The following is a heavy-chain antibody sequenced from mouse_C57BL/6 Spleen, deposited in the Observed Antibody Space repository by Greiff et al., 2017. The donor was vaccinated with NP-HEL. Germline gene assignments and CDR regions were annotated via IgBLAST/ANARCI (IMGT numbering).Heavy chain of an antibody. CDR2: INPNNGGT. CDR3: ARRGDYGAYAMDY. J-gene: IGHJ4*01. D-gene: IGHD2-4*01. CDR1: GYTFTDYN. Sequence: EVQLQQSGPELVKPGASVKIPCKASGYTFTDYNMDWVKQSHGKSLEWIGDINPNNGGTIYNQKFKGKATLTVDKSSSTAYMELRSLTSEDTAVYYCARRGDYGAYAMDYWGQGTSVTVSS. V-gene: IGHV1-18*01.